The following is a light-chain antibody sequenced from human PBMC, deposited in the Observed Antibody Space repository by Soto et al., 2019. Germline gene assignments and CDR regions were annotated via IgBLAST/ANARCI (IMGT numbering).Light chain of an antibody. CDR2: EVS. Sequence: QSALTQPPSASGSFGQSVTISCTGTSSDVGGYNYVSWYQQHPGKAPRLMIYEVSERPSGVPDRFSGSQSGSTASLTLSGLQADDEADYYCRPYSGSNYHCVFGTGTKLTVL. CDR3: RPYSGSNYHCV. V-gene: IGLV2-8*01. CDR1: SSDVGGYNY. J-gene: IGLJ1*01.